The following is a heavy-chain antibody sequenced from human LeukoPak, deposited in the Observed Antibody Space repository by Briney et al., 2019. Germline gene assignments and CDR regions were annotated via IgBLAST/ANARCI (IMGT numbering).Heavy chain of an antibody. V-gene: IGHV3-11*04. D-gene: IGHD3-16*01. Sequence: GGSLRLSCAASGFTFSDYYMSWIRQAPGKGLEWVSYISSSGSTIYYADSVKGRFTISRDNAKNSLYLQMNSLRGEDTAVYYCARDPGWVPKDAFDIWGQGTMVTVSS. CDR3: ARDPGWVPKDAFDI. CDR1: GFTFSDYY. CDR2: ISSSGSTI. J-gene: IGHJ3*02.